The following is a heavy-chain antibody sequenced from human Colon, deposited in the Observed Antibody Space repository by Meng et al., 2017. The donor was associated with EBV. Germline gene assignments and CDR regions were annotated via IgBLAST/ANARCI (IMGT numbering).Heavy chain of an antibody. Sequence: QLPESGPGRVTPSAPPPLTCAVSGGSLSSRNWGSWVRQPPGKGLEWIGEIYHSGSTNYNPSLKSRVTISVDESKNQFSLRLSSVTAADTAVYYCARVGAYCGGDCYHPRWGQGTLVTVSS. D-gene: IGHD2-21*02. J-gene: IGHJ4*02. CDR3: ARVGAYCGGDCYHPR. V-gene: IGHV4-4*02. CDR2: IYHSGST. CDR1: GGSLSSRNW.